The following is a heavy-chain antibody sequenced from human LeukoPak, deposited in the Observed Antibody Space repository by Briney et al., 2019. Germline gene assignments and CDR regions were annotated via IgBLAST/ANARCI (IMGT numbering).Heavy chain of an antibody. V-gene: IGHV3-74*01. J-gene: IGHJ4*02. Sequence: GGSLRLSCAASGLTLGTYWMHWVRQAPGKGLVWVSHINTDGTATTYADSVKGRFTISRDNAKNTLYLQMNSLRAEDTAVYYCVRDSNLSFDYWGQGTLVTVSS. CDR1: GLTLGTYW. D-gene: IGHD1-14*01. CDR3: VRDSNLSFDY. CDR2: INTDGTAT.